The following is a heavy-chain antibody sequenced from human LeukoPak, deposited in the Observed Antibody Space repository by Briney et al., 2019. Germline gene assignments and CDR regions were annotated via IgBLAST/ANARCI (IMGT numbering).Heavy chain of an antibody. D-gene: IGHD4-17*01. Sequence: SETLSLTCTVSGGSISSYYRSWIRQPPGKGLEWIGYIYYSGSTNYNPSLKSRVTISVDTSKNQFSLKLSSVTAADTAVYYCAREDYGVSAWGQGTLVTVSS. J-gene: IGHJ4*02. CDR3: AREDYGVSA. V-gene: IGHV4-59*01. CDR2: IYYSGST. CDR1: GGSISSYY.